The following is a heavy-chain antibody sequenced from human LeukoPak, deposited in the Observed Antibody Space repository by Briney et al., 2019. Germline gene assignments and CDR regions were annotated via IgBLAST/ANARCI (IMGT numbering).Heavy chain of an antibody. CDR2: INPKSGDT. CDR3: ARDTPRGYQGHYYGSGTFIFDY. Sequence: ASVKVSCKASGYTFTDYYMHWVRQAPGQGLEWMGWINPKSGDTNYAQKFQGRVTMTRDTSISTAYMELSRLSSDDTAVYYCARDTPRGYQGHYYGSGTFIFDYWGQGTLVPVSS. D-gene: IGHD3-10*01. J-gene: IGHJ4*02. V-gene: IGHV1-2*02. CDR1: GYTFTDYY.